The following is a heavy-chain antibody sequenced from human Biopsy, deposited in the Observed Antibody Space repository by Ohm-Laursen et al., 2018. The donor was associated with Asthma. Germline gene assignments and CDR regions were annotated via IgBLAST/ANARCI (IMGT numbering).Heavy chain of an antibody. CDR2: IYYTGSD. V-gene: IGHV4-61*05. J-gene: IGHJ6*02. D-gene: IGHD3-10*01. CDR1: GGSISSNFYY. Sequence: GTLSLTCTVSGGSISSNFYYWGWIRQPPGKGLEWLGYIYYTGSDNYNPSLKSRVTISVDTSKNQFSLRLNSVTAADTAVYYCARGPNYHGSGRAPIGMDVWGQGTTVTVSS. CDR3: ARGPNYHGSGRAPIGMDV.